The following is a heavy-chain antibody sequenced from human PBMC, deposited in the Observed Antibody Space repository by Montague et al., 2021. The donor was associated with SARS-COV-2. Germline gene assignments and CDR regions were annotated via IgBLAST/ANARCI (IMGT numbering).Heavy chain of an antibody. V-gene: IGHV3-21*01. Sequence: SLRLSCAASGFTFSSYSMNWVRQAPGKGLEWVSSISSSSSYIYYADSVKGRFTISRDNAKNSLYLQMNSLRAEDTAVYFCARERTVVIITGYCYYGVDVWGQGTRSPSP. J-gene: IGHJ6*02. CDR2: ISSSSSYI. CDR1: GFTFSSYS. D-gene: IGHD3-10*01. CDR3: ARERTVVIITGYCYYGVDV.